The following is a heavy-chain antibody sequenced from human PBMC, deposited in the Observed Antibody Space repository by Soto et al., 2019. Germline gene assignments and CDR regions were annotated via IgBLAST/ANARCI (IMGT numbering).Heavy chain of an antibody. V-gene: IGHV3-23*01. CDR2: ISGSGGNA. CDR3: AKDGASGSYPHYYYYGMDV. J-gene: IGHJ6*02. Sequence: GGSLRLSCAASGFTFSSYAMSWVRQAPGKGLEWVSTISGSGGNAYYADSVKGRFTISRDNSKNTLHLQMNSLRADDTAVYYCAKDGASGSYPHYYYYGMDVWGQGTKVTVSS. D-gene: IGHD1-26*01. CDR1: GFTFSSYA.